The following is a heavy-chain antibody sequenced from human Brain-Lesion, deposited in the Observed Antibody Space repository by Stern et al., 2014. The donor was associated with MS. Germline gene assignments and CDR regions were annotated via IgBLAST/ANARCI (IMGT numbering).Heavy chain of an antibody. Sequence: QVQLVQSGAGVKKPGASVKVSCKASGDTFTSYDVTWVRQAPGKGLEWMGWMNPDSGNIGYAQKFQGRVIMTRSTSISTAYTELTILRSEDTAVYDCARRRQYYYGSGDYWGQGTLVTVSS. CDR1: GDTFTSYD. D-gene: IGHD3-10*01. CDR3: ARRRQYYYGSGDY. J-gene: IGHJ4*02. CDR2: MNPDSGNI. V-gene: IGHV1-8*01.